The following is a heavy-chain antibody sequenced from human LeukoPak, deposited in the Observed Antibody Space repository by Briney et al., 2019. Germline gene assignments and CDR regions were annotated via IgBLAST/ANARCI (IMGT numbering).Heavy chain of an antibody. CDR1: GFTFSSYA. V-gene: IGHV3-30-3*01. D-gene: IGHD2-2*01. Sequence: PGGSLRLSCAASGFTFSSYAMHWVRHAPGKGLEWVSVISYDGNNIYYADSVKGRFTISTDNSKNTLYLQMNSLRTEDTAVYYCARGASPPIRQTVLNQLPQTNNAFDIWGQGTMVTVSS. J-gene: IGHJ3*02. CDR3: ARGASPPIRQTVLNQLPQTNNAFDI. CDR2: ISYDGNNI.